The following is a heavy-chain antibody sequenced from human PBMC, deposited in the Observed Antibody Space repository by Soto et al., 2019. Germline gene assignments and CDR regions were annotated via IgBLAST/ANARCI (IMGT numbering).Heavy chain of an antibody. J-gene: IGHJ3*02. CDR3: ARDFSSGYYDAFDI. V-gene: IGHV3-33*01. CDR2: IWYDGSNK. D-gene: IGHD3-22*01. Sequence: QVQLVESGGGVVQPGRSLRLSCAASGFTFSSYGMHWVRQAPGKGLEWVAVIWYDGSNKYYADSVKGRFTISRDNSTNSLYLQMHSLRAEDTAVYYCARDFSSGYYDAFDIWGQGTMVTVSS. CDR1: GFTFSSYG.